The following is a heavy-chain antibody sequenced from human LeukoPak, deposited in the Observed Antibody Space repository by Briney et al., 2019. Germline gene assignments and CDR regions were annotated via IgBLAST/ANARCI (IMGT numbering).Heavy chain of an antibody. D-gene: IGHD1-26*01. CDR3: ATDYTPYVGASAD. CDR2: IGTAGDT. J-gene: IGHJ4*02. V-gene: IGHV3-13*01. Sequence: GGSLRLSCAASGFTLSNFAMHWVRQATGKGLEWVSAIGTAGDTFYPGSVKGRFTISRENAKNSLYLQMNSLRAEDTAIYYCATDYTPYVGASADWGQGTLVTVSS. CDR1: GFTLSNFA.